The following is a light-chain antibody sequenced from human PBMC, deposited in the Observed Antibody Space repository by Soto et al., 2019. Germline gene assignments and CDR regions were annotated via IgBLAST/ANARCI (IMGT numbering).Light chain of an antibody. CDR3: QQYKRYPLT. Sequence: DIQMAQSPSSMSASVGDRVTIRCRASQDINSWVAWYQQKPGKAPKILIYVASVLQSGVPSRFSGSGSGTEFSLTINDLQPDDFATYYCQQYKRYPLTFGGGTTVDVK. CDR2: VAS. J-gene: IGKJ4*01. V-gene: IGKV1D-16*01. CDR1: QDINSW.